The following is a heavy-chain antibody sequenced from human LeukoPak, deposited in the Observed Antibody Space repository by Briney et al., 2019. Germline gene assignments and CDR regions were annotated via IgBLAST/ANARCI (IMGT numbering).Heavy chain of an antibody. CDR2: INSNGATK. D-gene: IGHD2-8*02. CDR3: ARSYCSVNSCYQSFGY. J-gene: IGHJ4*02. Sequence: PGGSLRLSCAGSGSSFSTHAIHWVRQAPGMGLEYVSTINSNGATKYYADSVKGRFTISRDNYQNTVYLQMDSLRVEDMAIYYCARSYCSVNSCYQSFGYWGPGTLVSVSS. CDR1: GSSFSTHA. V-gene: IGHV3-64*02.